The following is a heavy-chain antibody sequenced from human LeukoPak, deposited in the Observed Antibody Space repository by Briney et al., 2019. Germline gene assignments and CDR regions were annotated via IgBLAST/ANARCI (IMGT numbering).Heavy chain of an antibody. J-gene: IGHJ3*02. CDR3: ASYDSSGRAFDI. CDR1: GGAISSHY. V-gene: IGHV4-59*11. Sequence: SETLSLTCTVSGGAISSHYWTWIRQPPGKGLEWIGYIYYTGSTNYNPSLQSRVTISVDTSKNQFSLKLSSVTAADTAVYYSASYDSSGRAFDIWGQGTMVTVSS. CDR2: IYYTGST. D-gene: IGHD3-22*01.